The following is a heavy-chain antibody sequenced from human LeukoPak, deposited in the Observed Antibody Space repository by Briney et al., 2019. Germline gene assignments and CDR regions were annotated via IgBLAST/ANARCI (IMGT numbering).Heavy chain of an antibody. CDR2: ITSRGGSI. CDR3: GRDRGYSGSH. J-gene: IGHJ4*02. D-gene: IGHD5-12*01. V-gene: IGHV3-11*04. CDR1: GFPLSDHY. Sequence: GGSLRLSCVASGFPLSDHYMSWIRQAPGKGVEWLSYITSRGGSIYYANAVKGRFTISRDNAQNAVFLQMNRLRVEDTAVYYCGRDRGYSGSHWGQGTLVTVSS.